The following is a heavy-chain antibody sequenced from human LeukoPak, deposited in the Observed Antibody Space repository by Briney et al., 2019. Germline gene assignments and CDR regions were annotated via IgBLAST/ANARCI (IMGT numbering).Heavy chain of an antibody. V-gene: IGHV3-23*01. J-gene: IGHJ5*02. CDR1: GFTFSSYA. D-gene: IGHD2-15*01. CDR2: ISGSGGST. CDR3: AKALCSGGSCYGVGWFDP. Sequence: GGSLRLSCAASGFTFSSYAMSWVRQAPGKGREWVSAISGSGGSTYYADSVKGRFTISRDNSKNTLYLQMNSLRAEDTAVYYCAKALCSGGSCYGVGWFDPWGQGTLVTVSS.